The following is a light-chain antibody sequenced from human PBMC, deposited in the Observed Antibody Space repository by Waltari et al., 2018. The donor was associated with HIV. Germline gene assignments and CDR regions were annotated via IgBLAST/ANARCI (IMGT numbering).Light chain of an antibody. V-gene: IGLV2-23*02. CDR3: CSYAGGRVFVL. J-gene: IGLJ2*01. CDR2: EVT. Sequence: QSALTQPASVSGSPGQSITISCTGTISDIGSYNLVSWYQQYPGRAPKLIIYEVTKRPSGLSDRFSGSKSGSRASLTVAGRRVEDEADYYCCSYAGGRVFVLFGGGTRLTV. CDR1: ISDIGSYNL.